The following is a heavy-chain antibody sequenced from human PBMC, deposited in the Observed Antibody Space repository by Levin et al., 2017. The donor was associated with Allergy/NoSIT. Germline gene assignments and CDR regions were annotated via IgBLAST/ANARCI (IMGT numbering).Heavy chain of an antibody. CDR1: GYPLKELS. CDR2: FDPEEDGI. D-gene: IGHD1-26*01. Sequence: GESLKISCKVSGYPLKELSIHWVRQAPGKGLEWMGGFDPEEDGIVYAQKFQGRFIMTEDTSTDTIYMELSSLRSDDTAVYYCTREGAGFDFWGQGTLVIVSS. V-gene: IGHV1-24*01. CDR3: TREGAGFDF. J-gene: IGHJ4*02.